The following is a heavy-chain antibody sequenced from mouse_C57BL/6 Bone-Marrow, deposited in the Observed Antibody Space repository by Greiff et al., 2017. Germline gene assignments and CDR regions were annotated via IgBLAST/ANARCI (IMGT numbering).Heavy chain of an antibody. CDR1: GFTFSSYG. D-gene: IGHD2-4*01. CDR2: ISSGGSYT. CDR3: ARLDYDYPSWFAD. V-gene: IGHV5-6*01. J-gene: IGHJ3*01. Sequence: EVHLVESGGDLVKPGGSLKLSCAASGFTFSSYGMSWVRQTPDKRLEWVATISSGGSYTYYPDSVKGRFTISRDNAKNTLYLQMSSLKSEDTAMYYCARLDYDYPSWFADWGQGTLVTVSA.